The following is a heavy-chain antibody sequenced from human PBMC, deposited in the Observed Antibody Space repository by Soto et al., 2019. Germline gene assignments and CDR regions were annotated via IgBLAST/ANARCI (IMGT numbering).Heavy chain of an antibody. D-gene: IGHD3-3*01. CDR1: GGSISSYY. Sequence: QVQLQESGPGLVKPSETLSLTCTVSGGSISSYYWSWIRQPPGKGLEWIGYIYYSGSTNYNTSLKSRVTISVDTSKNQFSLKLSSVTAADTAVYYCARLGRFVEVYWGQGTLVTVSS. CDR3: ARLGRFVEVY. CDR2: IYYSGST. V-gene: IGHV4-59*01. J-gene: IGHJ4*02.